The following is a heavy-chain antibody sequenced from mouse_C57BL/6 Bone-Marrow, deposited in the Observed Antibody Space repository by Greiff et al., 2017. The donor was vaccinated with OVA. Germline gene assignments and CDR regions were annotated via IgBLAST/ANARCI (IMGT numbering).Heavy chain of an antibody. CDR1: GFSFNTYA. CDR3: VRHDGTTDAMDY. CDR2: IRSKSNNYAT. V-gene: IGHV10-1*01. Sequence: EVMLVESGGGLVQPKGSLKLSCAASGFSFNTYAMNWVRRAPGKGLEWVARIRSKSNNYATYYADSVKDRFTISRDDSESMLYLQMNNLKTEDTAMYYCVRHDGTTDAMDYWGQGTSVTVSS. J-gene: IGHJ4*01. D-gene: IGHD1-1*01.